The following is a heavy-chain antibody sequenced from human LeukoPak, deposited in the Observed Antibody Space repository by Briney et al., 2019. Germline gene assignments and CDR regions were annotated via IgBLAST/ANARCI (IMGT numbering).Heavy chain of an antibody. D-gene: IGHD3-10*01. J-gene: IGHJ4*02. Sequence: SETLSLTCAVYGGSFSGYYWSWIRQPPGKGLEWIGEINHSGSTNYNPSLKSRVTISVDTSKNQFSLKLSSVTAADTAVYYCARDGPEWFGELGGVFDYWGQGTLVTVSS. V-gene: IGHV4-34*01. CDR1: GGSFSGYY. CDR3: ARDGPEWFGELGGVFDY. CDR2: INHSGST.